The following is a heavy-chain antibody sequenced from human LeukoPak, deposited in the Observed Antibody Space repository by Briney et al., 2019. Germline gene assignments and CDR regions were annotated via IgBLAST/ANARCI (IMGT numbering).Heavy chain of an antibody. V-gene: IGHV3-21*04. CDR3: AKPVRYSGSYYIN. CDR2: ISGSNSYI. J-gene: IGHJ4*02. Sequence: GGSLRLSCAASGFTFNSYSMNWVRQAPGKGLEWVSSISGSNSYIYYADSMKGRFTISRDNAKNSLYLQMNSLRAEDTAVYYCAKPVRYSGSYYINWGQGTPVTVSS. D-gene: IGHD1-26*01. CDR1: GFTFNSYS.